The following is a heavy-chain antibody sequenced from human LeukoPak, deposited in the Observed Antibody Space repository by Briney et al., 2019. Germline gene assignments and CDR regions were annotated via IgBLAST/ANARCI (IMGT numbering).Heavy chain of an antibody. V-gene: IGHV4-61*02. CDR3: TRGDNF. CDR2: IYTSGGT. CDR1: GGSISSGSYY. D-gene: IGHD3-16*01. Sequence: SQTLSLTCTVSGGSISSGSYYWSWIRQPAGKGLEWIGRIYTSGGTDYNPSLKSRVTMPIDTSKNQFSLKVNSVTAADTAVYYCTRGDNFWGQGTLVTVSS. J-gene: IGHJ4*02.